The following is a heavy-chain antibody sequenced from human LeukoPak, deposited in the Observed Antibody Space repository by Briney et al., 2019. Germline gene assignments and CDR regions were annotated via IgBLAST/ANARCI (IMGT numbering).Heavy chain of an antibody. D-gene: IGHD2-2*01. Sequence: ASVKVSCKASGYTFTGYYMHWVRQAPGQGLEWMGWINPNSGGTNYAQKFQGRVTMTRDTSISTAYMELSRLRSDDTAVYYCARYDQLHDAFDNWGQGTMVTVSS. V-gene: IGHV1-2*02. J-gene: IGHJ3*02. CDR1: GYTFTGYY. CDR2: INPNSGGT. CDR3: ARYDQLHDAFDN.